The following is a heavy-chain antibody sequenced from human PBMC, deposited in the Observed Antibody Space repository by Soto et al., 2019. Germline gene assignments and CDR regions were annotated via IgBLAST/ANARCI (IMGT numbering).Heavy chain of an antibody. Sequence: QVQLVQSGADVKKPGASVKVSCKASGYTFTSFCITWVRQAPGQGLEWMGSISAYNGNTNYAQKLQGRVTMTRDTSTSTAYMELRSLRSDDTAVYYCARPTDFYYYAMDVWGQGTTVTVSS. CDR1: GYTFTSFC. CDR3: ARPTDFYYYAMDV. CDR2: ISAYNGNT. V-gene: IGHV1-18*01. J-gene: IGHJ6*02.